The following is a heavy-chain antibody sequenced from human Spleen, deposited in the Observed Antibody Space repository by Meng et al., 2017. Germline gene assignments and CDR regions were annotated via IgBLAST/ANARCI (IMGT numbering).Heavy chain of an antibody. Sequence: SVKVSCKALGGIFSNYVIGWVRQAPGQGLEWMGGINAVFGTTNYAQKFQDRVTITSDESTSTVYMELRSLRSDDTAVYYCARDIKSTTVTTFMTDYYYYYGMDVWGQGTTVTVSS. V-gene: IGHV1-69*13. CDR1: GGIFSNYV. CDR3: ARDIKSTTVTTFMTDYYYYYGMDV. D-gene: IGHD4-11*01. CDR2: INAVFGTT. J-gene: IGHJ6*02.